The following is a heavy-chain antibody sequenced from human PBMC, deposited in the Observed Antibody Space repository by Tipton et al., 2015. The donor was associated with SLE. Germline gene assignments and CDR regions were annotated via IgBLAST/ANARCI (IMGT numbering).Heavy chain of an antibody. CDR3: ARAPRIGYHDY. CDR2: IYHSGST. V-gene: IGHV4-38-2*02. D-gene: IGHD3-3*01. CDR1: GYSISSGYY. Sequence: TLSLTCTVSGYSISSGYYWGWIRQPPGKGLEWIGSIYHSGSTYYNPSLKSRVTISVDTSNNQFSLKLSSVTAADTAVYYCARAPRIGYHDYWGQGTLVIVSS. J-gene: IGHJ4*02.